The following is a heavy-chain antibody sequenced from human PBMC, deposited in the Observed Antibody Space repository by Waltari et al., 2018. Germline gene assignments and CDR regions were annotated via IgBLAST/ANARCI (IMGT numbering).Heavy chain of an antibody. D-gene: IGHD2-8*01. V-gene: IGHV4-34*01. J-gene: IGHJ5*02. CDR2: INHSGST. CDR1: GGSFSGSY. Sequence: QVQLQQWGAGLLKPSEPLSLTCAVYGGSFSGSYWRWIRQPPGKGREWIGEINHSGSTNYNPSLKSRVTISVDTSKNQFSLKLSSVTAADTAVYYCARGALIVLMVYARRGSWFDPWGQGTLVTVSS. CDR3: ARGALIVLMVYARRGSWFDP.